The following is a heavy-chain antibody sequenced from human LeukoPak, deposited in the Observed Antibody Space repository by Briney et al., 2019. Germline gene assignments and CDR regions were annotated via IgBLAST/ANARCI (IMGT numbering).Heavy chain of an antibody. V-gene: IGHV3-48*03. D-gene: IGHD2-15*01. J-gene: IGHJ4*02. CDR3: ARDPFCSGGACYHDY. CDR1: GFTFSNYE. CDR2: IYTSGSTI. Sequence: RGSLRLSCAASGFTFSNYEMNWVRQAPGEGLEWLSYIYTSGSTIYYADPVKGRFSILRDNAKNSLYRQMNSLRAEDTAVYYCARDPFCSGGACYHDYWGEGTLVTVSS.